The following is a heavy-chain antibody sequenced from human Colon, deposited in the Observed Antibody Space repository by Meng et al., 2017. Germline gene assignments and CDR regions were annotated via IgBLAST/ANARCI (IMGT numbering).Heavy chain of an antibody. D-gene: IGHD3-16*01. Sequence: GESLKISCAASGFTFSDYWMNWVRQAPGKGLEWVANIKEDGTTVNYAQSVKGRFTISRDNAKNSLFLQMNSLRDDDAAIYYCAKNDGLERLANWGQGILVTVSS. CDR3: AKNDGLERLAN. CDR1: GFTFSDYW. V-gene: IGHV3-7*01. J-gene: IGHJ4*02. CDR2: IKEDGTTV.